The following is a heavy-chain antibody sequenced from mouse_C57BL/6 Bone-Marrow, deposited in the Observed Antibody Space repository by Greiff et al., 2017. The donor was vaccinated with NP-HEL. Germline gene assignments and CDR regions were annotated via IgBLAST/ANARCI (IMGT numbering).Heavy chain of an antibody. J-gene: IGHJ2*01. CDR3: ARILFITTVVATGFDY. V-gene: IGHV1-81*01. D-gene: IGHD1-1*01. CDR2: IYPRSGNT. Sequence: VQRVESGAELARPGASVKLSCKASGYTFTSYGISWVKQRTGQGLEWIGEIYPRSGNTYYNEKFKGKATLTADKSSSTAYMELRSLTSEDSAVYFCARILFITTVVATGFDYWGQGTTLTVSS. CDR1: GYTFTSYG.